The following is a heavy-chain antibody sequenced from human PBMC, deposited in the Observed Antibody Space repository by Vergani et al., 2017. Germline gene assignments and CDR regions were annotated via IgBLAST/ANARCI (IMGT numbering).Heavy chain of an antibody. CDR1: GFTFSSYW. Sequence: EVELVESGGGLVQPGGSLTISCEASGFTFSSYWMSWVRQTPGKGLEWVANINEDGSETYVVGSLKGRFTISRDSAKNSLYLQMNSLRVEDTAVYYCAKDGRENSDYGYFDYWGQGTLVTVSS. V-gene: IGHV3-7*01. D-gene: IGHD4-17*01. J-gene: IGHJ4*02. CDR2: INEDGSET. CDR3: AKDGRENSDYGYFDY.